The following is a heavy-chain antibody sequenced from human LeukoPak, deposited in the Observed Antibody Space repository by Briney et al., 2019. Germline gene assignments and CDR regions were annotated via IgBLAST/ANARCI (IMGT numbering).Heavy chain of an antibody. CDR2: VSYSGNT. CDR3: ARDYRVSLSDTSPDDAFDV. CDR1: GGSISRSSYY. D-gene: IGHD3-16*02. Sequence: NPSETLSLTCTVSGGSISRSSYYWGWIRQTPGMGLEWIGSVSYSGNTAYNPSLKSRVTISVDTSKNLFSLRLTSVTAADTAVYYCARDYRVSLSDTSPDDAFDVWGQGTVVTVSS. V-gene: IGHV4-39*07. J-gene: IGHJ3*01.